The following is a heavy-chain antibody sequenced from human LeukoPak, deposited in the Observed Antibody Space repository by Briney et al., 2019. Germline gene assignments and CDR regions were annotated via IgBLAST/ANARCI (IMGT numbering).Heavy chain of an antibody. CDR2: ISGYNGDT. Sequence: ASVKVSCKASGYTFTSYGISWVQQAPGQGLEWMGWISGYNGDTNYAQKFQGRVTMTTEKSTTTAYMELRSLRSDDTAMYYCARTPVGFNTVTPSDVRYWGQGTLVTVSS. J-gene: IGHJ4*02. D-gene: IGHD4-17*01. CDR1: GYTFTSYG. CDR3: ARTPVGFNTVTPSDVRY. V-gene: IGHV1-18*01.